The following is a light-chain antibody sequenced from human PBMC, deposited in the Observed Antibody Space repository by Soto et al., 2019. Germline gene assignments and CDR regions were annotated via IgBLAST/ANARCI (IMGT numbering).Light chain of an antibody. CDR1: QSISSY. Sequence: NHMTQSPSSLSSSVGDRVTITCRASQSISSYLNWYQQKPGKAPKLLIYATSSLQSGVPSRFSGSGSGTDFTLTISSLQPEDFATYYCQQSYSTLWAFGQGTKVDIK. V-gene: IGKV1-39*01. J-gene: IGKJ1*01. CDR2: ATS. CDR3: QQSYSTLWA.